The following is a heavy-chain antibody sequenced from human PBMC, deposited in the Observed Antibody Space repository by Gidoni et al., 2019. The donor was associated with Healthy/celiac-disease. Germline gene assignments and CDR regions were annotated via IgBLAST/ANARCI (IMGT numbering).Heavy chain of an antibody. CDR3: AKDQDNWNDLGVNFDY. CDR1: GFTFSSYG. J-gene: IGHJ4*02. V-gene: IGHV3-30*18. D-gene: IGHD1-20*01. CDR2: ISYDGSNK. Sequence: QVQLVESGGGVVQPGRSLRLSCAASGFTFSSYGMHWVRQAPGKGLEWVAVISYDGSNKYYADSVKGRFTISRDNSKNTLYLQMNSLRAEDTAVYYCAKDQDNWNDLGVNFDYWGQGTLVTVSS.